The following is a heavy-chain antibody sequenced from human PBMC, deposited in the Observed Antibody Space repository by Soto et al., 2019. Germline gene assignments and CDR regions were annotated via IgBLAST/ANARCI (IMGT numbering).Heavy chain of an antibody. J-gene: IGHJ4*02. CDR1: GASISSGGYS. CDR2: IYHSGST. Sequence: SETLSLTCTVSGASISSGGYSWSWIRQPPGKGLEWIGYIYHSGSTYYNPSLKSRVTISVDRSKNQFSLKLSSVTAADTAVYYCARAVTYSGSYYFDYWGQGTLVTVSS. CDR3: ARAVTYSGSYYFDY. D-gene: IGHD1-26*01. V-gene: IGHV4-30-2*01.